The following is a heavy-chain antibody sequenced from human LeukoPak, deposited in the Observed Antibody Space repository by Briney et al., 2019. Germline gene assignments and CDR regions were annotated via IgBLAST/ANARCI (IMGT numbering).Heavy chain of an antibody. CDR3: ARVPYYYDSSGYFAGVGYMDV. Sequence: ASVKVSCKASGYTFTGYYMHWVRQAPGQGLEWMGWINPNSGGTNYAQKFQGRVTMTRDTSISTAYMELSRLRSDDTAVYYSARVPYYYDSSGYFAGVGYMDVWGKGTTVTVSS. D-gene: IGHD3-22*01. J-gene: IGHJ6*03. CDR1: GYTFTGYY. V-gene: IGHV1-2*02. CDR2: INPNSGGT.